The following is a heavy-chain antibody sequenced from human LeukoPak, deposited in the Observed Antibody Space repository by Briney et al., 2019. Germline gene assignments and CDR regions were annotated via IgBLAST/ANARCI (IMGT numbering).Heavy chain of an antibody. CDR2: INPNSGGT. CDR3: ARPSIAAGDAFDI. D-gene: IGHD6-13*01. Sequence: GASVKVSCKASGYTFTGYYMHWVRQAPGQGLEWMGWINPNSGGTNYAQKFQGRVTMTRDTSISTAYMELSRLRSDDTAVYYCARPSIAAGDAFDIWGQGTMVTVSS. V-gene: IGHV1-2*02. J-gene: IGHJ3*02. CDR1: GYTFTGYY.